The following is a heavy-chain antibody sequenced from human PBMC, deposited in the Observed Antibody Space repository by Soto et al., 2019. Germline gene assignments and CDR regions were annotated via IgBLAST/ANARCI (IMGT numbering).Heavy chain of an antibody. CDR2: IRGSGGST. D-gene: IGHD3-10*01. CDR3: AKEGGDMVRGVPDACDI. CDR1: GFTFSSYA. V-gene: IGHV3-23*01. J-gene: IGHJ3*02. Sequence: GGSLRLSCAASGFTFSSYAMSWVRQAPGKGLEWVSAIRGSGGSTYYADSVKGRFTISRDNSKNTLYLQMNSLRAEDTAVYYCAKEGGDMVRGVPDACDIWGQGTMVTVSS.